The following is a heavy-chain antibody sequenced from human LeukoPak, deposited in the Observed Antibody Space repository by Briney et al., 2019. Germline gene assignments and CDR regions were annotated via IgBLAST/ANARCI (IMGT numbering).Heavy chain of an antibody. J-gene: IGHJ4*02. CDR2: ISSNGANT. CDR3: VKKYCSGGSCYQVDY. CDR1: GFTFSNYA. Sequence: GGSLRLSCSASGFTFSNYAMHGVRQAPGKGLEYVSAISSNGANTYYADSVKGRVTISRDNSKNTLFLQLSSLRVEDTAVYYCVKKYCSGGSCYQVDYWGQGTLVIVSS. V-gene: IGHV3-64D*09. D-gene: IGHD2-15*01.